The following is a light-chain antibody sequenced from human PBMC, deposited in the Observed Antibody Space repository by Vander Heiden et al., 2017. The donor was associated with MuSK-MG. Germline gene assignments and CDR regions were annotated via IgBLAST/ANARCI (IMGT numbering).Light chain of an antibody. CDR1: QSISSY. J-gene: IGKJ3*01. V-gene: IGKV1-39*01. Sequence: DIQMTQSPSSLSASVGDRVTITCRASQSISSYLNWYQQKPGKAPKLLIYAASSLQSGVPSGFSGSGSGTDFTLTISSLQPEDFATYYCQQSYSTPFTFGHGTKVDIK. CDR3: QQSYSTPFT. CDR2: AAS.